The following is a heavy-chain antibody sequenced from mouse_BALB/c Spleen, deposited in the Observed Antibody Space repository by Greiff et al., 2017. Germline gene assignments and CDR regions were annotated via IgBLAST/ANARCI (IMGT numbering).Heavy chain of an antibody. D-gene: IGHD1-1*01. J-gene: IGHJ1*01. V-gene: IGHV1S41*01. CDR3: ARNYYGSSYWYCDV. CDR1: GYTFTSYW. Sequence: DLVKPGASVKLSCKASGYTFTSYWINWIKQRPGQGLEWIGRIAPGSGSTYYNEMFKGKATLTVDTSSSTAYIQLSSLSSEDSAVYFCARNYYGSSYWYCDVWGAGTTVTVSA. CDR2: IAPGSGST.